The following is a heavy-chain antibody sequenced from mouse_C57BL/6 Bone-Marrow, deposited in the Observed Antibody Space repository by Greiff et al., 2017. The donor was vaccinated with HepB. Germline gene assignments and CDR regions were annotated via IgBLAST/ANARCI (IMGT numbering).Heavy chain of an antibody. CDR1: GYSFTDYN. V-gene: IGHV1-39*01. CDR3: ARDYYGSRVPAMDY. CDR2: INPNYGTT. Sequence: LVKPGASVKISCKASGYSFTDYNMNWVKQSNGKSLEWIGVINPNYGTTSYNQKFKGKATLTVDQSSSTAYMQLNSLTSEDSAVYYCARDYYGSRVPAMDYWGQGTSVTVSS. J-gene: IGHJ4*01. D-gene: IGHD1-1*01.